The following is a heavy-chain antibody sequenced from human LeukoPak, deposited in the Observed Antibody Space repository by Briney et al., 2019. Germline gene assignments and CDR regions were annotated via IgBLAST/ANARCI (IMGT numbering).Heavy chain of an antibody. D-gene: IGHD3-22*01. CDR1: GFTVSRHY. CDR2: IYSPGGT. CDR3: ARAPYSADSSATPPAFDI. V-gene: IGHV3-53*01. J-gene: IGHJ3*02. Sequence: PGGSLRLSCAASGFTVSRHYMSWVRQTLEKGLEWVSLIYSPGGTYYADSVKGRFTISRDNSKNTVYLQMNSLRVEDTAVYYCARAPYSADSSATPPAFDIWGQGTMVTVSS.